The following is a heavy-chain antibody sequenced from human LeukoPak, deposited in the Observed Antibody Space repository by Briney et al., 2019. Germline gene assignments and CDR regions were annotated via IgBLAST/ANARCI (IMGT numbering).Heavy chain of an antibody. J-gene: IGHJ4*02. Sequence: PGGSLRLSCAASGFTFSSYAMSWVRQAPGKGLEWVSGISISGGNIYYADSVNGRFTISRDNSKNALYLQMNSLRAEDTAVYYCAKDGESRYYYDSGSYFFDYWGQGTLVTVSS. CDR2: ISISGGNI. CDR1: GFTFSSYA. CDR3: AKDGESRYYYDSGSYFFDY. D-gene: IGHD3-10*01. V-gene: IGHV3-23*01.